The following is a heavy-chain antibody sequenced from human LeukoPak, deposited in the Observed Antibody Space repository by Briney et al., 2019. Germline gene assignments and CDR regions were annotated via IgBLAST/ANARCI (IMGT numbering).Heavy chain of an antibody. V-gene: IGHV1-2*02. J-gene: IGHJ4*02. CDR3: ARSGGYYDILWGQTISYYFDY. D-gene: IGHD3-9*01. Sequence: GASVKVSCRASGYTFTGYYIHWVRQAPGQGLEWMAWINPNNSGANYAQNFQDRVTMTRDTSTSTVYMELSSLRSEDTAVYYCARSGGYYDILWGQTISYYFDYWGQGTLVTVSS. CDR2: INPNNSGA. CDR1: GYTFTGYY.